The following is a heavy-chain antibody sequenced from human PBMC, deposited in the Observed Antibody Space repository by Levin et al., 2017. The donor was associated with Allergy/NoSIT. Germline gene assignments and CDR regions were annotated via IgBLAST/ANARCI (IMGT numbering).Heavy chain of an antibody. J-gene: IGHJ4*02. CDR3: ASPYYYGSGSYYLDY. CDR2: INPNSGGT. D-gene: IGHD3-10*01. V-gene: IGHV1-2*02. CDR1: GYTFTGYY. Sequence: GESLKISCKASGYTFTGYYMHWVRQAPGQGLEWMGWINPNSGGTNYAQKFQGRVTMTRDTSISTAYMELSRLRSDDTAVYYCASPYYYGSGSYYLDYWGQGTLVTVSS.